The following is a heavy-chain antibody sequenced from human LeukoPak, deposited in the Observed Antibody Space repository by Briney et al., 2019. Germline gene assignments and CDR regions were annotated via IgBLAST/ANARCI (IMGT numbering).Heavy chain of an antibody. J-gene: IGHJ4*02. CDR2: IKSKADGETI. V-gene: IGHV3-15*07. D-gene: IGHD1-20*01. Sequence: PGGSLRLSCAASSFTFTNAWMNWVRQAPGKGLEWVGRIKSKADGETIDYAAPVKGRFTFSRDDSKSMLYLQMNSLKSEDTAVYYCSTLTSRGLSDSWGQGTLVTVSS. CDR1: SFTFTNAW. CDR3: STLTSRGLSDS.